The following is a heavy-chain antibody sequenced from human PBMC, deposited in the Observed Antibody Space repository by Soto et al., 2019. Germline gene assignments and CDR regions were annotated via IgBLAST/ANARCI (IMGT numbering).Heavy chain of an antibody. J-gene: IGHJ3*02. CDR1: GFTFSSYE. D-gene: IGHD2-21*02. CDR3: ARGCGGDCYPSGAFDI. V-gene: IGHV3-48*03. Sequence: GGSLRLSCAASGFTFSSYEMNWVRQAPGKGLEWVSYISSSGSTIYYADSVKGRFTISRDNAKNSLYLQMNSLRAEDTAVYYCARGCGGDCYPSGAFDIWGQGTMVTVS. CDR2: ISSSGSTI.